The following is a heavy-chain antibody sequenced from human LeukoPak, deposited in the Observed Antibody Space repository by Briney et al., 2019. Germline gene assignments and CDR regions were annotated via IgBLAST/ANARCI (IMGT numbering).Heavy chain of an antibody. D-gene: IGHD3-10*02. Sequence: SETLSLTCTVSGDSINSGNSHWTWIRQPPGKGLEWLGSVYDSWNNYYNPSLESRITMSVDTSKNQYSLELSSVIAADTAVYYCASYFVGNGGRGYWGQGALVTVSS. V-gene: IGHV4-30-4*01. CDR3: ASYFVGNGGRGY. J-gene: IGHJ4*02. CDR1: GDSINSGNSH. CDR2: VYDSWNN.